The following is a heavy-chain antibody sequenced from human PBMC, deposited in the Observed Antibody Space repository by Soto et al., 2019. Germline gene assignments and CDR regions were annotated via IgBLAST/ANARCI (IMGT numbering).Heavy chain of an antibody. V-gene: IGHV3-30-3*01. CDR1: GFTFRSYA. D-gene: IGHD6-13*01. Sequence: QVQLVESGGGVVQPGRSLRLSCAASGFTFRSYAMHWVRQAPGKGLEWVAVISYDGSNKYYADSVKGRFTISRDNSKNTLYLQMNSLRAEDTAVYYCARGVVIAAAGLPTYWGQGTLVTVSS. CDR2: ISYDGSNK. CDR3: ARGVVIAAAGLPTY. J-gene: IGHJ4*02.